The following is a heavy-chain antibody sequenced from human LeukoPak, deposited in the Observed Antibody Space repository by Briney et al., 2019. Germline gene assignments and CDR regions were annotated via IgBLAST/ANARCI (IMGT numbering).Heavy chain of an antibody. CDR2: IIPILGIA. CDR3: ARDPDIVVVVAATPDWFDP. J-gene: IGHJ5*02. D-gene: IGHD2-15*01. V-gene: IGHV1-69*04. Sequence: RASVKVSCKASGGTFSSYAISWVRQAPGQGLEWMGRIIPILGIANYAQKFQGRVTITADKSTSTAYMELSSLRSEDTAVYYCARDPDIVVVVAATPDWFDPWGQGTLVTVSS. CDR1: GGTFSSYA.